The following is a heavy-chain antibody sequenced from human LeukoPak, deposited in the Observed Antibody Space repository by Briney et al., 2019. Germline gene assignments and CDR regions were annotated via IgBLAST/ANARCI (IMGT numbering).Heavy chain of an antibody. CDR3: ASTMVRGVTPDAFDI. J-gene: IGHJ3*02. CDR1: GGSISSYY. Sequence: SETLSLTSTVSGGSISSYYWSWIRQPPGKGLEWIGYIYYSGSTNYNPSLKSRVTISVDTSKNQFSLKLSSVTAADTAVYYCASTMVRGVTPDAFDIWGQGTMVTVSS. CDR2: IYYSGST. V-gene: IGHV4-59*08. D-gene: IGHD3-10*01.